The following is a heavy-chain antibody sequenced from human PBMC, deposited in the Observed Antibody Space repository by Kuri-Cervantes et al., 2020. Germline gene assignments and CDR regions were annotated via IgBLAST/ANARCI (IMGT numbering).Heavy chain of an antibody. CDR3: ARARWFRESPLAYYYMDV. D-gene: IGHD3-10*01. CDR1: GFTVSINY. CDR2: INSDGSST. V-gene: IGHV3-74*01. J-gene: IGHJ6*03. Sequence: GESLKISCAASGFTVSINYMSWVRQAPGKGLVWVSRINSDGSSTGYADSVKGRFTISRDNAKNTLYLQMNSLRAEDTAVYYCARARWFRESPLAYYYMDVWGKGSTVTVSS.